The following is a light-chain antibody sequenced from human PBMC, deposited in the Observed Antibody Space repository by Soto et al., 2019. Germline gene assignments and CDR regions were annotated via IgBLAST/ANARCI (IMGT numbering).Light chain of an antibody. CDR3: QQYNKWPLT. CDR1: QSVSNN. Sequence: EIVMTQSPATLSVSPGERATLSCRASQSVSNNLAWYQQKPGQAPRLLIYFASTRATGIPARFSGSGSGTEFTLTISSLQSEDFAIYYCQQYNKWPLTFGGRTKVETK. V-gene: IGKV3-15*01. J-gene: IGKJ4*01. CDR2: FAS.